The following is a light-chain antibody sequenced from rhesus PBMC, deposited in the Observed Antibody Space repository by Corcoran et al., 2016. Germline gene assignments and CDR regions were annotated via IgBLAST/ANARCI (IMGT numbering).Light chain of an antibody. Sequence: DIQMTQSPSSLSASVGDTVTITCQAIQGITTDLACYQQKPGKAPKLLIYDSSTLQSGVPARFLGSGSGTEFTLTISSLQPEECATYYWQQHNTYPRAFGGGTKVEL. CDR3: QQHNTYPRA. J-gene: IGKJ4*01. CDR1: QGITTD. CDR2: DSS. V-gene: IGKV1-33*02.